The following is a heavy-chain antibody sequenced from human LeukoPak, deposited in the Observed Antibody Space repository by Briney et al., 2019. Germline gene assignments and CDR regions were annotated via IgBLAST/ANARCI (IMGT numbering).Heavy chain of an antibody. CDR1: GGSVSSSGYY. CDR2: IHYSGST. J-gene: IGHJ4*02. V-gene: IGHV4-61*08. D-gene: IGHD6-13*01. Sequence: SETLSLTCTVSGGSVSSSGYYWSWIRQPPGKGLEWIGYIHYSGSTNYNPSLKSRVTIAVDTSKNQFSLKLSSVTAADTAVYYCARLSSSWYFDYWGQGTLVTVSS. CDR3: ARLSSSWYFDY.